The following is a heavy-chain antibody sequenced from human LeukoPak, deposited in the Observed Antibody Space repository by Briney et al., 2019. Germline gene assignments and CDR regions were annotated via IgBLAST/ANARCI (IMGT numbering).Heavy chain of an antibody. D-gene: IGHD3-16*02. J-gene: IGHJ4*02. Sequence: SETLSLTCTVSGGSISSGSYYWSWIRQPAGKGLEWIGRIYTSGSTNYNPSLKSRVTISVDTSKNQFSLKLSSVTAADTAVHYCARHRGVILDHWGQGTLVTVSS. CDR1: GGSISSGSYY. CDR2: IYTSGST. CDR3: ARHRGVILDH. V-gene: IGHV4-61*02.